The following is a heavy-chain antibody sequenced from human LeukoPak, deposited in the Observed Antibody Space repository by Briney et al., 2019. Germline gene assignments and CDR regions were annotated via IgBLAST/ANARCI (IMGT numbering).Heavy chain of an antibody. CDR3: ARVGYIQAFDI. J-gene: IGHJ3*02. Sequence: GGSLRLSCAVSGFTFGTYWMHWVRQAPGKGLDWVSVIYRGGSTYYADSVKGRFTISRDNSKNTLYLQMNSLRAEDTAVYYCARVGYIQAFDIWGQGTLVTVSS. D-gene: IGHD6-13*01. V-gene: IGHV3-66*01. CDR1: GFTFGTYW. CDR2: IYRGGST.